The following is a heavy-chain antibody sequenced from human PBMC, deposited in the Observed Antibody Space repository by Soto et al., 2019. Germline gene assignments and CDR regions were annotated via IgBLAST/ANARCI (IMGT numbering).Heavy chain of an antibody. CDR3: ARDPQPAAGTWSDY. V-gene: IGHV1-3*05. J-gene: IGHJ4*02. D-gene: IGHD6-13*01. CDR2: INTGDGNT. Sequence: QVQLVQSGAEEKKPGASVKVSCKASGYTFTSNSIHWVRQAPGQGLEWMGWINTGDGNTKYSQKFQGGVTITRDTSASTVYMELSTLRSEDTAMYFCARDPQPAAGTWSDYWGQGTLVIVSS. CDR1: GYTFTSNS.